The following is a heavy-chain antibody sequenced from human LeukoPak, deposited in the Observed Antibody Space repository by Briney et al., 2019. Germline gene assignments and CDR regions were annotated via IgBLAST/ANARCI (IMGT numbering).Heavy chain of an antibody. CDR2: VSTYNGNT. Sequence: WASVKVSCKTSGYTFTTFNIAWVRQAPGQGLEWVGWVSTYNGNTDYAQRVQGRVAMTTDTSTNTAYMDLRSLRPDDTAVYYCARPHSLGGSFYVFDYWGQGTLITVSS. CDR3: ARPHSLGGSFYVFDY. V-gene: IGHV1-18*01. J-gene: IGHJ4*02. CDR1: GYTFTTFN. D-gene: IGHD1-26*01.